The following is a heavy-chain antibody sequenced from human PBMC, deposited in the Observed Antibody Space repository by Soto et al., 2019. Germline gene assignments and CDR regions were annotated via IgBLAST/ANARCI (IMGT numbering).Heavy chain of an antibody. Sequence: ASVKVSCKASGYTFINYGISWVRQAPGQGLEWMGWINVHNGNTKYAQKVQGRVTMTTDTSTSTAYMELRSLRSDDTAVYYCARGVGSGSYYNQYNWFDPWGQGTLDTVSS. CDR2: INVHNGNT. CDR1: GYTFINYG. CDR3: ARGVGSGSYYNQYNWFDP. D-gene: IGHD3-10*01. J-gene: IGHJ5*02. V-gene: IGHV1-18*01.